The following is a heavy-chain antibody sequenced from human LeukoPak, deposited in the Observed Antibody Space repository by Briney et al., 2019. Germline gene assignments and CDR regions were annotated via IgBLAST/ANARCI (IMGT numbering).Heavy chain of an antibody. J-gene: IGHJ5*02. Sequence: GGSLRLSCAASGLTFSSYAMSWVRQAPGKGLEWVSAISGSGGSTYYADSVKGRFTISRDNSKNTLYLQMNSLRAEDTAVYYCAKEGDIVVVVAATAPNWFDPWGQGTLVTVSS. V-gene: IGHV3-23*01. D-gene: IGHD2-15*01. CDR2: ISGSGGST. CDR1: GLTFSSYA. CDR3: AKEGDIVVVVAATAPNWFDP.